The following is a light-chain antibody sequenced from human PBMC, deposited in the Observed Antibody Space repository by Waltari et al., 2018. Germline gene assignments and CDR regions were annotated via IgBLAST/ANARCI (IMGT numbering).Light chain of an antibody. CDR3: QQYYSTLIT. V-gene: IGKV4-1*01. J-gene: IGKJ5*01. Sequence: DIVMTQSPDSLAVSLGERATINCKSSQSVLYSSNNKNYLAWYQQKPGQPPKLLIYWASTRESGVPDRFSGGGSGTDFTLTIRSLQAEVVAVYYCQQYYSTLITFGQGTRLRLN. CDR2: WAS. CDR1: QSVLYSSNNKNY.